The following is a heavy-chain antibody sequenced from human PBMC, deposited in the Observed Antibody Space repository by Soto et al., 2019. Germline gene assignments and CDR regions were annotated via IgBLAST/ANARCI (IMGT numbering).Heavy chain of an antibody. CDR1: GYTFTSYG. J-gene: IGHJ4*02. D-gene: IGHD3-10*01. CDR3: AREMVRGGGSDY. CDR2: ISTYNGNT. V-gene: IGHV1-18*01. Sequence: QVQLVQSGAEVKKPGASVKVSCKASGYTFTSYGISWVRQAPGQGLEWMGWISTYNGNTKYAQKLQGRVTMTTDTPTSTADMELRSRRSDDTAVFYCAREMVRGGGSDYGGQGTLVTVSS.